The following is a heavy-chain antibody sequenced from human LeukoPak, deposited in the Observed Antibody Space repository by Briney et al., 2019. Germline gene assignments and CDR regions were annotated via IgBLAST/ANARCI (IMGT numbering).Heavy chain of an antibody. CDR3: ARTAYVFCWFDP. Sequence: SQTLSLTCTVSGGSISSGGYYWSWIRQHPGKGLEWIGYSYYSGSTYYNPSLKSRVTISVDTSKNQFSLKLSSVTAADTAVYYCARTAYVFCWFDPWGQGTLVTVSS. D-gene: IGHD2-21*01. J-gene: IGHJ5*02. CDR1: GGSISSGGYY. CDR2: SYYSGST. V-gene: IGHV4-31*03.